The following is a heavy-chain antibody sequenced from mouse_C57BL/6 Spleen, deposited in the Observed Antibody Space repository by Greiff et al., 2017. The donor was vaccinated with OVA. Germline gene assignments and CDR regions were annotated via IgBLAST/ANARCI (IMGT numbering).Heavy chain of an antibody. Sequence: EVQLQQSGTVLARPGASVKMSCKTSGYTFTSYWMHWVKQRPGQGLEWIGAIYPGNSDTSYNQKFKGKAKLTAVTSASSAYMELSSLTNEDSAVYYWTRDTTVVANFDYWGQGTTLTVSS. CDR2: IYPGNSDT. J-gene: IGHJ2*01. D-gene: IGHD1-1*01. V-gene: IGHV1-5*01. CDR1: GYTFTSYW. CDR3: TRDTTVVANFDY.